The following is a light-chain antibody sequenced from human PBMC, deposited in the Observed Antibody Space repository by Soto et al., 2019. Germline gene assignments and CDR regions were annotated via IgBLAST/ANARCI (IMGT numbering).Light chain of an antibody. Sequence: DIHMSLSPYSLSASVGDRVTITCRGSQGIRNDVGRYQQKPGKAHEGMIYAASSLQSGVPSGYSGSGSGTEFTLTICCLQAEDCAPYYCLQHKNFPRRFGQVTMVDI. CDR2: AAS. CDR3: LQHKNFPRR. J-gene: IGKJ1*01. V-gene: IGKV1-17*01. CDR1: QGIRND.